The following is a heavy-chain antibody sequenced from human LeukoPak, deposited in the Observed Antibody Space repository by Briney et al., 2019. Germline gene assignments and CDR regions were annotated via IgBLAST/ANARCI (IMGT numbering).Heavy chain of an antibody. J-gene: IGHJ4*02. CDR1: GFTFSNAW. CDR3: TTDTYYYDSSGYYFADY. V-gene: IGHV3-15*01. D-gene: IGHD3-22*01. CDR2: IRSKTDGGTT. Sequence: GGSLRLSCAASGFTFSNAWMSWVRQAPGKGLEWVGRIRSKTDGGTTDYAAPVKGRFTISRDDSKNTLYLQMNSLKTEDTAVYYCTTDTYYYDSSGYYFADYWGQGTLVTVPS.